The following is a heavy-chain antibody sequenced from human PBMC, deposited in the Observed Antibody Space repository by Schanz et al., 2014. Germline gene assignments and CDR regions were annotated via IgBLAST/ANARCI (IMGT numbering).Heavy chain of an antibody. J-gene: IGHJ4*02. CDR3: ARGWGYDALTGYVF. CDR2: INSYNANT. CDR1: GYRFTSNG. D-gene: IGHD3-9*01. V-gene: IGHV1-18*04. Sequence: QVQLVQSGAEVKKPGASVKVSCKASGYRFTSNGISWVRQAPGQGLEWMGWINSYNANTNYALKVQDRVTMTTDTSTSTAYMELRRLRSDDTAVYYCARGWGYDALTGYVFWGQGTLVTVSS.